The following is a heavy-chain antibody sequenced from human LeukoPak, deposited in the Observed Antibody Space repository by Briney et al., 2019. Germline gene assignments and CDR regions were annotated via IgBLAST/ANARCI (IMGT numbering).Heavy chain of an antibody. CDR2: IYYSGST. CDR3: ARAAIFGVVKGAFDI. D-gene: IGHD3-3*01. Sequence: SETLSLTCTVSGGSISSYYWSWIRQPPGKGLEWIGYIYYSGSTNYNPSLKSRVTISVDTSKNQFSLKLSSVTAADTAVYYCARAAIFGVVKGAFDIWGQGTMVTVSS. CDR1: GGSISSYY. J-gene: IGHJ3*02. V-gene: IGHV4-59*01.